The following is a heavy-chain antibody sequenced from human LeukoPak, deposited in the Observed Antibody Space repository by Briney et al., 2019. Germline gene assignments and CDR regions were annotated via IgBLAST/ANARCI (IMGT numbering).Heavy chain of an antibody. CDR3: ARHVGEGQWARGADYFDY. D-gene: IGHD3-16*01. CDR1: GGSISSSSYY. V-gene: IGHV4-39*01. J-gene: IGHJ4*02. CDR2: IYYSGST. Sequence: SETLSLTCTVSGGSISSSSYYWGWIRQPPGKGLEWIGSIYYSGSTYYNPSLKSRVTISVDTSKNQFSLKLSSVTAADTAVYYCARHVGEGQWARGADYFDYWGQGTLVTVSS.